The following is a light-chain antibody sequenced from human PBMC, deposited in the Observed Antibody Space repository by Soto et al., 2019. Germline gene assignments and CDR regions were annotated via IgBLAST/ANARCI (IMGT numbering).Light chain of an antibody. Sequence: EIVMTQSPATLSVSPGGRATLSCRASQSIGDTLAWYQQKPGQAPRLLIYGASSRVTGFPARFSGSGSGTEFTLTISSLQSEDFAIYYCQQYNIWPPWTFGQGTKVDIK. CDR1: QSIGDT. V-gene: IGKV3-15*01. J-gene: IGKJ1*01. CDR3: QQYNIWPPWT. CDR2: GAS.